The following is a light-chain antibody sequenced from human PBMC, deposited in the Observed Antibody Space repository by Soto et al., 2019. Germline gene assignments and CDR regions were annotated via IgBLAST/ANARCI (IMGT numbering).Light chain of an antibody. CDR2: DAS. Sequence: ENVLTQSPATLSVSTAERVTLTCRASQNLHSFLNWYQQRPGQAPRLLICDASNRATGIPARFSGSGSGTDFTLTISRLEPEDFALYYCQEYATSPLTFCGRTKVDI. CDR3: QEYATSPLT. J-gene: IGKJ4*01. V-gene: IGKV3-11*01. CDR1: QNLHSF.